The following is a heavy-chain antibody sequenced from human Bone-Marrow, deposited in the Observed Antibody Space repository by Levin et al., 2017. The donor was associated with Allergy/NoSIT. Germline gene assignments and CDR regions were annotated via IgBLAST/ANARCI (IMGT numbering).Heavy chain of an antibody. Sequence: AGGSLRLSCAASGFTFSGSAMHWVRQASGKGLEWVGRIRSKANSYATAYAASVKGRFTISRDDSKNTAYLQMNSLKTEDTAVYYCTRLPLYSEGYWVDYWGQGTLVTVSS. J-gene: IGHJ4*02. CDR2: IRSKANSYAT. CDR1: GFTFSGSA. CDR3: TRLPLYSEGYWVDY. V-gene: IGHV3-73*01. D-gene: IGHD2-15*01.